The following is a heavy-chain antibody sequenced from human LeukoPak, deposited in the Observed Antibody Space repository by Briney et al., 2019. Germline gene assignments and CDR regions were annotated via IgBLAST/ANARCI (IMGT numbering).Heavy chain of an antibody. Sequence: GGSLRLSCAASGFTVSSNYMSWVRQAPGKGLEWVSVIYSGGSTYYADSVKGRFTISRVSSKNTLYLQMNSLRAEDTAVYYCARATYYYGSGSDLQYYFDYWGQGTLVTVSS. J-gene: IGHJ4*02. V-gene: IGHV3-53*01. CDR2: IYSGGST. D-gene: IGHD3-10*01. CDR3: ARATYYYGSGSDLQYYFDY. CDR1: GFTVSSNY.